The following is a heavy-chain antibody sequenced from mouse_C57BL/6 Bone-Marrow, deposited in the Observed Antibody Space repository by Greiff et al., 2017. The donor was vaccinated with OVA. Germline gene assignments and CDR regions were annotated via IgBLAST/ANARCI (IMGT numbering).Heavy chain of an antibody. Sequence: VQLQQSGAELVRPGTSVKVSCKASGYAFTNYLIEWVKQRPGQGLEWIGVINPGSGGTNYNEKFKGKATLTADKSSSTAYMQLSSLTSEDSAVYFCARSSAQATSYYFDYWGQGTTLTVSS. CDR2: INPGSGGT. V-gene: IGHV1-54*01. J-gene: IGHJ2*01. CDR1: GYAFTNYL. D-gene: IGHD3-2*02. CDR3: ARSSAQATSYYFDY.